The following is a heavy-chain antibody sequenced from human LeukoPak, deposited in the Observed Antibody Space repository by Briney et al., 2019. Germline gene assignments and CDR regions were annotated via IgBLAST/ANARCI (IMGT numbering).Heavy chain of an antibody. J-gene: IGHJ6*03. D-gene: IGHD4-23*01. CDR1: GVTFSSYE. V-gene: IGHV3-48*03. CDR3: ARVSGLRWAYYYYKDV. Sequence: PGGSLRLSCAASGVTFSSYEMNWVRQAPGKGLEWVSYISSSGSTIYYADSVKGRFTISRDNAKNSLYLQMNSLRAEDTAVYYCARVSGLRWAYYYYKDVWGKGTTVTVSS. CDR2: ISSSGSTI.